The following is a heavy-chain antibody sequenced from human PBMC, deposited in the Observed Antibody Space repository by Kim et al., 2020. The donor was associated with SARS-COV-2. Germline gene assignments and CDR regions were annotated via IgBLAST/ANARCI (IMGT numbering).Heavy chain of an antibody. V-gene: IGHV3-9*01. J-gene: IGHJ6*01. CDR3: AKDMRSSWSGYIPPYYY. Sequence: GGSLRLSCAASGFTFDDYAMHWVRQAPGKGLEWVSGISWKSGSIGYADSVKGRFTISRDNAKNSLYLQMNSLRAEDTALYYCAKDMRSSWSGYIPPYYY. CDR1: GFTFDDYA. D-gene: IGHD3-3*01. CDR2: ISWKSGSI.